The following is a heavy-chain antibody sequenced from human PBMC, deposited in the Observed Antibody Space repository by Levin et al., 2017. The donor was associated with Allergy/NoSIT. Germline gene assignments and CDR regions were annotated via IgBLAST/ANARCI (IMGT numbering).Heavy chain of an antibody. CDR1: GFTFSSYA. CDR2: ITDSSGTT. J-gene: IGHJ4*02. CDR3: ARGLTPQGT. Sequence: SGGSLRLSCAASGFTFSSYAMSWVRQTPGKGLEWVSGITDSSGTTYYADSVKGRFSISRDNSKNTLYLQMHSLRAEDTAVYSCARGLTPQGTWGQGTLVTVSS. V-gene: IGHV3-23*01. D-gene: IGHD3-10*01.